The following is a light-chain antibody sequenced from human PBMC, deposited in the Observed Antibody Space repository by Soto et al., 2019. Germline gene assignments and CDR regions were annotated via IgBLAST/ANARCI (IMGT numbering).Light chain of an antibody. J-gene: IGLJ1*01. V-gene: IGLV2-14*01. CDR1: SSDVGGYNY. Sequence: QSVLKQPASVSGSPGQSITISCTGTSSDVGGYNYVSWYQHHPGKAPKLMIFEVSNRPSGVSNRFSGSKSGNTASLTISGLQAEDEADYYCSSYTSSRTHYVFGTGTKVTVL. CDR3: SSYTSSRTHYV. CDR2: EVS.